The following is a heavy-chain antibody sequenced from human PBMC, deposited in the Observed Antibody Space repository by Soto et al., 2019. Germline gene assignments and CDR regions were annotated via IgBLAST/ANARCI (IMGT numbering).Heavy chain of an antibody. CDR3: ARAGLPDDYGDYEGYYYGMDV. CDR1: GYTFTGYC. CDR2: INPNSGGT. D-gene: IGHD4-17*01. J-gene: IGHJ6*02. Sequence: GASVKVSCKASGYTFTGYCMHWVRQAPGQGLEWMGWINPNSGGTNYAQKFQGRVTMTRDTSISTAYMELSRLRSDDTAVYYCARAGLPDDYGDYEGYYYGMDVWGQGTTVTVSS. V-gene: IGHV1-2*02.